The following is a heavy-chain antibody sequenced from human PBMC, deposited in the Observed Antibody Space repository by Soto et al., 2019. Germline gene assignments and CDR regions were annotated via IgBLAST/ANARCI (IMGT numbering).Heavy chain of an antibody. J-gene: IGHJ6*02. D-gene: IGHD5-18*01. CDR2: ISYDGSNK. V-gene: IGHV3-30*03. CDR1: GFTFSSYG. CDR3: ARPGYSYGIETSDYQFAMDV. Sequence: GGSLRLSCAASGFTFSSYGMHWVRQAPGKGLEWVAVISYDGSNKYYADSVKGRFTISRDTSKNTLYLQMNSLRAEDTAVYYCARPGYSYGIETSDYQFAMDVWGQGTTVTVS.